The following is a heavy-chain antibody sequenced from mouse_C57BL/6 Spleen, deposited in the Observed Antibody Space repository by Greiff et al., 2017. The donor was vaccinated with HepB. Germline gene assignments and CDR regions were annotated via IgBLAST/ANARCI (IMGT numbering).Heavy chain of an antibody. CDR2: ISDGGSYT. Sequence: EVQLVESGGGLVKPGGSLKLSCAASGFTFSSYAMSWVRQTPEKRLEWVATISDGGSYTYYPDNVKGRFTISRDNAKNNLYLQMSHLKSEDTAMYYCARSHPSYYFDYWGQGTTLTVSS. CDR1: GFTFSSYA. J-gene: IGHJ2*01. CDR3: ARSHPSYYFDY. V-gene: IGHV5-4*01.